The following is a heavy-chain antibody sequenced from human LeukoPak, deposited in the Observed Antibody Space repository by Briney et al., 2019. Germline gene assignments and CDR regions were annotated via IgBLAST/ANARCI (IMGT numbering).Heavy chain of an antibody. Sequence: GGSLRLSCAASGFTFSTYAMSWVRQAPGKGLEWVSSISASGTSPYYTDSVKGRFTISRDTSKNTLSLKMNSLRVDDTAVYYCAKGSIMLWVGGQGTLVTVSS. CDR1: GFTFSTYA. CDR2: ISASGTSP. D-gene: IGHD2-8*01. J-gene: IGHJ4*02. V-gene: IGHV3-23*01. CDR3: AKGSIMLWV.